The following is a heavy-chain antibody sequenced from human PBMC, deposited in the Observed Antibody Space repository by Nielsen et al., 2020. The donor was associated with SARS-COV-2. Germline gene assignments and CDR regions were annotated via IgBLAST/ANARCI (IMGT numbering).Heavy chain of an antibody. Sequence: SETLSLTCSVSGDSVNSGTYYWSWIRQHPGKGLEWIGYIYYSGYTSYNPFLKSRVTISVDTSENQFSLELRSVTAADTAVYYCARDAYGDSSFYSYGLDVWGQGTTVAVSS. J-gene: IGHJ6*02. CDR3: ARDAYGDSSFYSYGLDV. V-gene: IGHV4-30-4*08. CDR2: IYYSGYT. CDR1: GDSVNSGTYY. D-gene: IGHD4-17*01.